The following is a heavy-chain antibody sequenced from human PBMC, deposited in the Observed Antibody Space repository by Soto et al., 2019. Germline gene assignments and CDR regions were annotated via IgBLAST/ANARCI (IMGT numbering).Heavy chain of an antibody. CDR1: GYIFVNYG. Sequence: QVQLVQSGDEVRKPGSSVKVSCKASGYIFVNYGIAWVRQAPGQGLEWMGWISPYSGNTHYASKVQGRLTMXTXTXXRPAYMDLGSLTSDDTAVYYCAMVDNYVTPTPQDVWGQGTTVTVSS. V-gene: IGHV1-18*01. CDR3: AMVDNYVTPTPQDV. CDR2: ISPYSGNT. J-gene: IGHJ6*02. D-gene: IGHD3-16*01.